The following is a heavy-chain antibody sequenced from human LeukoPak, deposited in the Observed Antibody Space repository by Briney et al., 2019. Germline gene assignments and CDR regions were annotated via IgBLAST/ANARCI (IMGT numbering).Heavy chain of an antibody. D-gene: IGHD6-19*01. Sequence: GGSLRLSCAASGFTFSSYAMSWVRQAPGKGLEWVSNIATTTYYADSVKGRFTVSRDKSKNTLYVQMNSLRAEDTAVYYCARLSGYSSGCFDFWGQGTLVTVSS. CDR1: GFTFSSYA. CDR2: IATTT. V-gene: IGHV3-23*01. CDR3: ARLSGYSSGCFDF. J-gene: IGHJ5*01.